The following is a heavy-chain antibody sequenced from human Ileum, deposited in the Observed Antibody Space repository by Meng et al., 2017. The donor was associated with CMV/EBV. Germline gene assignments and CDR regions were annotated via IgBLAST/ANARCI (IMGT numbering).Heavy chain of an antibody. CDR3: ARAPKYSSSYYYYGMDV. D-gene: IGHD6-6*01. V-gene: IGHV1-46*01. J-gene: IGHJ6*02. CDR1: GYTFTSYY. Sequence: ASVKVSCKASGYTFTSYYMHWVRQAPGQGLEWMGIINPSGGSTSYAQKFQGRVTITTDESTSTAYMELSSLRSEDTAVYYCARAPKYSSSYYYYGMDVWGQGTTVTVSS. CDR2: INPSGGST.